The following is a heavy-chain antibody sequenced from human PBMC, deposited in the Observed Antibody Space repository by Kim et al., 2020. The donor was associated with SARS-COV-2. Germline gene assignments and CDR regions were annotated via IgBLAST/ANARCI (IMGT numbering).Heavy chain of an antibody. CDR1: GFIFSDHY. V-gene: IGHV3-72*01. J-gene: IGHJ3*02. CDR3: TKGYSGLQIYAFDI. Sequence: GGSLRLSCVVSGFIFSDHYIYWVCQAPGEGLEWVGRSRNRDHSDITEYAASVKGRFTIVRDDSKNSMYLQMNSLKTEDTALYHCTKGYSGLQIYAFDIWGQGKMVTVSS. D-gene: IGHD5-12*01. CDR2: SRNRDHSDIT.